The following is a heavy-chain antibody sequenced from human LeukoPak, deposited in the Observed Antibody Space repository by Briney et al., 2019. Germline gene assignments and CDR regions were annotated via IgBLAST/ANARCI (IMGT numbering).Heavy chain of an antibody. CDR1: GYTFTGYY. CDR2: INPNSGGT. CDR3: ARDLYSSNWYYYGMDV. Sequence: ASVKVSFKASGYTFTGYYMHWVRQAPGQGLELMGWINPNSGGTNYAQKFQGRVTMTRDTSISTAYMELSRLRSDDTAVYYCARDLYSSNWYYYGMDVWGQGTTVTVPS. D-gene: IGHD6-13*01. J-gene: IGHJ6*02. V-gene: IGHV1-2*02.